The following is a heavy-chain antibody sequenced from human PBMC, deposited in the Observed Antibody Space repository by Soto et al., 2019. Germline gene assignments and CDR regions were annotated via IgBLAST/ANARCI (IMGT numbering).Heavy chain of an antibody. Sequence: LGESLKISCNGSRYTFTAYWIAWVRQMPGKGLEWMGIIYPGDSDTRYSPSFQGQVTISADKSFSTAYLQWSGLKASDTAIYYCATLKSVMDPFEYWGQGTLVTVFS. CDR3: ATLKSVMDPFEY. CDR1: RYTFTAYW. CDR2: IYPGDSDT. J-gene: IGHJ4*02. D-gene: IGHD3-16*01. V-gene: IGHV5-51*01.